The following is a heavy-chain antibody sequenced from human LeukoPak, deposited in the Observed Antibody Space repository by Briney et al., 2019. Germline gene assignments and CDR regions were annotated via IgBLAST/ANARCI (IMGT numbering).Heavy chain of an antibody. Sequence: AGGSLRLSCTASGFTFSSYWMGWVRQAPGKGLEWVAHIKQDESERYYVNSAKGRFTISRDNAKKSLFLQMNSLRVEDTAMYFCAREGLGALWGIWGRGTMVTVSS. CDR1: GFTFSSYW. CDR2: IKQDESER. V-gene: IGHV3-7*03. CDR3: AREGLGALWGI. D-gene: IGHD1-26*01. J-gene: IGHJ3*02.